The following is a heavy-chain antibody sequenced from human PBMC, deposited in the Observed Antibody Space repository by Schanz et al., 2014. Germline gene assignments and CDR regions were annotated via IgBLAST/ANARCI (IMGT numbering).Heavy chain of an antibody. J-gene: IGHJ4*02. V-gene: IGHV1-8*02. CDR3: ARGGYSSGWYDRDIAHFDS. Sequence: QVQLVQSGAEVKKPGSSVKVSCKASGGTFSTYVVVCVRQAPGQGLEWMGWMNPNSGNTGYAQKFQGRVTMTRNTSISTAYMELSSLRSEDTAVYYCARGGYSSGWYDRDIAHFDSWGQGTLVTVSS. CDR2: MNPNSGNT. CDR1: GGTFSTYV. D-gene: IGHD6-19*01.